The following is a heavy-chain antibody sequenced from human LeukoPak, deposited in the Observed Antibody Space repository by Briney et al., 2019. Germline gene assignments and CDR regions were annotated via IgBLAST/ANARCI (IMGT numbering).Heavy chain of an antibody. D-gene: IGHD3-3*01. J-gene: IGHJ4*02. CDR2: ISSSSSTI. V-gene: IGHV3-48*01. Sequence: PGGSMRLSCAASGFTFSSYSMNWVRQAPGKGLEWVSYISSSSSTIYYADSVKGRFTISRDNAKNSLYLQMNSLRAEDTAVYYCARGRGHDFWSGYNDYWGQGTLVTVSS. CDR3: ARGRGHDFWSGYNDY. CDR1: GFTFSSYS.